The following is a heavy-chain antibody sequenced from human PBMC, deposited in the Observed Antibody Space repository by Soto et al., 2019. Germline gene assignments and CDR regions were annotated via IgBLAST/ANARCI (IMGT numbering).Heavy chain of an antibody. J-gene: IGHJ6*03. D-gene: IGHD3-10*01. CDR2: ISYDGSNK. CDR1: GFTFSSYG. Sequence: GGSLRLSCAASGFTFSSYGMHWVRQAPGKGLEWVAVISYDGSNKYYADSVKGRFTISRDNSKNTLYLQMNSLRAEDTAVYYCAKLKVRSWFGESEYYYYMDVWGKGTTVTVSS. CDR3: AKLKVRSWFGESEYYYYMDV. V-gene: IGHV3-30*18.